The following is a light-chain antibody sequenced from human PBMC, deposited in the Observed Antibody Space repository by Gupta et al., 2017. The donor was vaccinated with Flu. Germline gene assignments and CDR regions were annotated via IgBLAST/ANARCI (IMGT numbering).Light chain of an antibody. Sequence: QGDSLRSYYASWYQQRPGQAPVLVIYGENTRPSGIPDRFSVSSSGNTASLTITGAQAEDEADYYCNSRDYSGDHYVFGTGTKVTVL. CDR3: NSRDYSGDHYV. CDR1: SLRSYY. V-gene: IGLV3-19*01. CDR2: GEN. J-gene: IGLJ1*01.